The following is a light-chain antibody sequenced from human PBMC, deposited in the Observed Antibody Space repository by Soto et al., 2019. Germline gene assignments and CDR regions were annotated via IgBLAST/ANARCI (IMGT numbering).Light chain of an antibody. CDR3: CSHAGSSTHVV. V-gene: IGLV2-23*02. CDR1: SSDIGSYDL. Sequence: QSALTQPASVSGSPGQSITISCTGTSSDIGSYDLVSWYQQHPGKAPKLMIYEVSKRPSGVSNPFSGSKSGNTASLTISGRQAEDEADYYCCSHAGSSTHVVFGGGTKLTVL. CDR2: EVS. J-gene: IGLJ2*01.